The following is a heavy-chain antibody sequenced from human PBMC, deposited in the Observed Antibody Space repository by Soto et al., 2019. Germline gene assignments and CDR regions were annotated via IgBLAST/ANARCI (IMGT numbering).Heavy chain of an antibody. CDR3: AREGYCSSTSCYIDKY. J-gene: IGHJ4*02. CDR1: GYTFAGYY. Sequence: GPSVKVSCKASGYTFAGYYMHWVRQAPGQGLEWMGWINPNSGGTNYAQKFQGRVTMTRDTSISTAYMELSRLRSDDTAVYYCAREGYCSSTSCYIDKYWGQGTLVTVSS. CDR2: INPNSGGT. V-gene: IGHV1-2*02. D-gene: IGHD2-2*02.